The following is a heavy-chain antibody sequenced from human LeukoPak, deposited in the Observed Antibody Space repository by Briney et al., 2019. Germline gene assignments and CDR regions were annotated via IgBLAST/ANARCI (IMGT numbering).Heavy chain of an antibody. CDR1: GGSCSGYY. D-gene: IGHD1-26*01. CDR2: ISHIGST. Sequence: SETLSLTCAVYGGSCSGYYWSWVRQPPGKGLEWIGEISHIGSTNYNPSLESRVTISVDTSKNQFSLKLSSVTAADTAVYYCARGRWEVRFDPWGQGTLVTVSS. CDR3: ARGRWEVRFDP. V-gene: IGHV4-34*01. J-gene: IGHJ5*02.